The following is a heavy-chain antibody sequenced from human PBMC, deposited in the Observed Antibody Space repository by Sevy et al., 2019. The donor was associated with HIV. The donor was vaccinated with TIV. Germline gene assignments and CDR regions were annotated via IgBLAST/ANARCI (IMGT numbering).Heavy chain of an antibody. CDR2: ISYDGSNK. V-gene: IGHV3-30-3*01. J-gene: IGHJ6*02. CDR3: ARGSPIFGVRAYYYRMDV. Sequence: GGSLRLSCAASGFTFSSYAMHWVRQAPGKGLEWVAVISYDGSNKYYADSVKGRFTISRDNSKNTMYLQMNSLRAEDTAVYYCARGSPIFGVRAYYYRMDVWGQGTTVTVSS. CDR1: GFTFSSYA. D-gene: IGHD3-3*02.